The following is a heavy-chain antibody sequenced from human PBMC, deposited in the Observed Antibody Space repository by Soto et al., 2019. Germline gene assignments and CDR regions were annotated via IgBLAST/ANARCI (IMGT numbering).Heavy chain of an antibody. CDR2: IYYSGSI. CDR3: ARQSSGWYNWFDP. J-gene: IGHJ5*02. V-gene: IGHV4-39*01. D-gene: IGHD6-19*01. CDR1: GGSISSSSYY. Sequence: PSETLSLTCSVSGGSISSSSYYWGWIRQPPGKGLEWIGSIYYSGSIYYNPSLKNRVNISVDTSKNQFSLKLSSVTAAETAVYYCARQSSGWYNWFDPWGQGTLVTVS.